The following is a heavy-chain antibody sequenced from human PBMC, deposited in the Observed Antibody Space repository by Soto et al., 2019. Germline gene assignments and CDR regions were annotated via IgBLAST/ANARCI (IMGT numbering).Heavy chain of an antibody. CDR2: ISAYNGNT. Sequence: ASVKVSCKASGYTFTSYGISWVRQAPGQGLEWMGWISAYNGNTNYAQKLQGRVTMTTDTSTSTAYMELRSLRSDDTAGYYCARDRYCSSTSCYAFDIWGQGTMVTVSS. D-gene: IGHD2-2*01. V-gene: IGHV1-18*01. J-gene: IGHJ3*02. CDR1: GYTFTSYG. CDR3: ARDRYCSSTSCYAFDI.